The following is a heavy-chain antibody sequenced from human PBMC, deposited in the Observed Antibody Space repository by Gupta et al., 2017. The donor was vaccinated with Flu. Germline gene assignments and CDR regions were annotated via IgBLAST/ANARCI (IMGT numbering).Heavy chain of an antibody. Sequence: EVQLVESGGGLVQHGGSLRLSCAASGFIFSNYSMNWVRQAPGKGLEWISYISSSSTSIHYADSVKGRFTISRDNARNSLYLQMNSLRAEDTAVYYCAIFLDYLGQGTLVTVSS. V-gene: IGHV3-48*01. CDR2: ISSSSTSI. J-gene: IGHJ4*02. CDR3: AIFLDY. CDR1: GFIFSNYS.